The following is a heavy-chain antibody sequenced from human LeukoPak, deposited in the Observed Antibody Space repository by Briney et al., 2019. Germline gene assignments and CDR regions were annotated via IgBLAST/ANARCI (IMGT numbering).Heavy chain of an antibody. Sequence: SETLSLTCTVSGGSISSYYWSWIRQPAGKGLEWIGRIFTSGSTNYNPSLMSRVTMSVDTSKNQFSLKLTSVTAADTAVYYCARGRGHTYSGGIYFDYWGQGTLVTVSS. J-gene: IGHJ4*02. D-gene: IGHD1-26*01. CDR3: ARGRGHTYSGGIYFDY. CDR2: IFTSGST. CDR1: GGSISSYY. V-gene: IGHV4-4*07.